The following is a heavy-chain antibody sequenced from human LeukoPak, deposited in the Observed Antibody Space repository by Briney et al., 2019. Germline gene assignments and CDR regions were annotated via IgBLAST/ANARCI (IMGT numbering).Heavy chain of an antibody. CDR1: GFTFSSYS. J-gene: IGHJ4*02. D-gene: IGHD4-17*01. V-gene: IGHV3-48*04. Sequence: GGSLRLSCAASGFTFSSYSMNWVRQAPGKGLEWVSYISSSGSIIYYADSVKGRFTISRDNAKNSLYLQMNSLRAEDTALYYCARDLGMTDGDYVSYFDYWGQGTLVTVSS. CDR2: ISSSGSII. CDR3: ARDLGMTDGDYVSYFDY.